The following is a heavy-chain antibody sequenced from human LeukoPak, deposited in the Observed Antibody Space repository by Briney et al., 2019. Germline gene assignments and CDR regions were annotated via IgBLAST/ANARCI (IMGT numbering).Heavy chain of an antibody. CDR2: ISGSGGSP. Sequence: GGSLRLSCAASGFTFSSYAMSWVRQAPGKGLEWVSAISGSGGSPYSADSVKGRFTISRDNSKNTLYLQMNSLRAEDTAVYYCARGGDHFDYWGQGTLVTVSS. CDR1: GFTFSSYA. CDR3: ARGGDHFDY. V-gene: IGHV3-23*01. D-gene: IGHD3-10*01. J-gene: IGHJ4*02.